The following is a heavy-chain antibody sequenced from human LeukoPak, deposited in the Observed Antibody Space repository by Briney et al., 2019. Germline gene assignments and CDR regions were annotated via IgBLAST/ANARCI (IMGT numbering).Heavy chain of an antibody. J-gene: IGHJ4*02. CDR2: ISSSSGYI. Sequence: GGSLRLSCAASGFTFSIYNMNWVRQAPGKGLEWVSLISSSSGYIYYTDSVRGRFTISRDNAKNTLYLQMNSLRAEDSAVYYCTRGSEWEPLYYFDYWGQGSLVTVSS. CDR1: GFTFSIYN. CDR3: TRGSEWEPLYYFDY. V-gene: IGHV3-21*01. D-gene: IGHD1-26*01.